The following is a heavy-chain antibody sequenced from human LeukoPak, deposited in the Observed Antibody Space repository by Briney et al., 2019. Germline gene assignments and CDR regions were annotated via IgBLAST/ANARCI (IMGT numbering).Heavy chain of an antibody. Sequence: SETLSLTCAVYGGSFSGYYWSWIRQPPGKGLEWIGEINHSGSTNYNPSLKSRVTISVDTSKNQFSLKLSSVTAADTAVYYCARVLPRIAAAGTYYYMDVWGKGTTVTVSS. V-gene: IGHV4-34*01. D-gene: IGHD6-13*01. CDR3: ARVLPRIAAAGTYYYMDV. CDR2: INHSGST. J-gene: IGHJ6*03. CDR1: GGSFSGYY.